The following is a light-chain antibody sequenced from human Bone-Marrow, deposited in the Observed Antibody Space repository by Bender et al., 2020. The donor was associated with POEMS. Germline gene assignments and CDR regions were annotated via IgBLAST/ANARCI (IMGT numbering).Light chain of an antibody. CDR3: SSYTSSTTPYV. CDR1: RNDVGGYNY. V-gene: IGLV2-14*01. CDR2: EVS. J-gene: IGLJ1*01. Sequence: QSALTQPASVYGSPGQSITISCTGTRNDVGGYNYVSWYQQHPGKAPKLMIYEVSNRPSGVSNRFSGSKSGNTASLTISGLQAEDEADYYCSSYTSSTTPYVFGTGTKVTVL.